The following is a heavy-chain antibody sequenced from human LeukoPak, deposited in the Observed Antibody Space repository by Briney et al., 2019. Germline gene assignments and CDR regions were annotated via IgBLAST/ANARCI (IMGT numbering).Heavy chain of an antibody. D-gene: IGHD5-18*01. CDR2: INPSGGST. CDR1: GYTFISYY. CDR3: ARDDGDTAMAPDY. J-gene: IGHJ4*02. V-gene: IGHV1-46*01. Sequence: ASVKVSCKASGYTFISYYMHWVRQAPGQGLEWMGIINPSGGSTSYAQKFRGRVTMTRDTSTSTVYMGLSSLRSEDTAVYYCARDDGDTAMAPDYWGQGTLVTVSS.